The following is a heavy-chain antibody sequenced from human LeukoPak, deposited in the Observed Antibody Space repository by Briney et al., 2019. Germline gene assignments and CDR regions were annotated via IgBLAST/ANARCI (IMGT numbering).Heavy chain of an antibody. CDR3: ARYSIAVAGESTPFDY. D-gene: IGHD6-19*01. CDR1: GFTFSSYW. V-gene: IGHV3-7*01. Sequence: PGGSLRLSCAASGFTFSSYWMSWVRQAPGKGLEWVANIKQGGSEKYYVDSVNGRFTISRDNAKNSLYLQMNSLRDEDTAVYYCARYSIAVAGESTPFDYWGQGTLVTVSS. CDR2: IKQGGSEK. J-gene: IGHJ4*02.